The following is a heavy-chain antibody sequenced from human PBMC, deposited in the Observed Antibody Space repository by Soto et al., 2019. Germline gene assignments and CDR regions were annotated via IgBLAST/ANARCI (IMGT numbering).Heavy chain of an antibody. CDR2: IYYSGST. CDR3: ARVGKQAAACWYVDL. V-gene: IGHV4-31*03. Sequence: QVQLQESGPGLVKPSQTLSLTCTVSGGSISSGGYYWSWIRQHPGKRLEWIGYIYYSGSTYYNPSLNSRVTISVDTSQSQCSLKLSAVTAADTAVYYCARVGKQAAACWYVDLWGRGTLVTVSS. J-gene: IGHJ2*01. D-gene: IGHD6-13*01. CDR1: GGSISSGGYY.